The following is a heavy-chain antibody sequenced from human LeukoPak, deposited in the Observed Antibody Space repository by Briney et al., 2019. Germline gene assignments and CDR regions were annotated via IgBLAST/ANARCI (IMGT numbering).Heavy chain of an antibody. J-gene: IGHJ6*03. CDR2: IYTSGST. Sequence: SETLSLTCTVSSASISSYSWSWLRQPAGKGLEWIGRIYTSGSTNYNPSLKSRVTMSIDTSTNQFSLRLTSVAAADTAVYNCARYYGSRILGYYMDVWGKGTTVTVSS. D-gene: IGHD3-10*01. V-gene: IGHV4-4*07. CDR1: SASISSYS. CDR3: ARYYGSRILGYYMDV.